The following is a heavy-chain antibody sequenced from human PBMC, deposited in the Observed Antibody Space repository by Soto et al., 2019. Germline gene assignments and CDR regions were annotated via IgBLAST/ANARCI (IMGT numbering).Heavy chain of an antibody. CDR2: IRYDGSDE. Sequence: GGSLRLSCAASASIFKGHGMHWVRQAPGKGLEWVAIIRYDGSDEHYGDSVKGRFTISRDNSKNMLYLQMNSLRAEDTAVYYCTTDSYSTMIVVRFDYWGHGTLVTVSS. CDR1: ASIFKGHG. V-gene: IGHV3-30*02. D-gene: IGHD3-22*01. J-gene: IGHJ4*01. CDR3: TTDSYSTMIVVRFDY.